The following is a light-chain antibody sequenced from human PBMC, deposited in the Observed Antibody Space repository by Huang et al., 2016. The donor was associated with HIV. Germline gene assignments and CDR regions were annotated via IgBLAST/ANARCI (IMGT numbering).Light chain of an antibody. V-gene: IGKV3-15*01. Sequence: EIVMTQSPATLSVSPGERATLSCRASQSVPKHFAWYQQKPGQAPRLLIYGASTRATGIPARFSGSGSGTEFTLTISSLQSEDFAVYYCHHYSNWPPTWTFGQGTKVEIK. CDR1: QSVPKH. CDR2: GAS. J-gene: IGKJ1*01. CDR3: HHYSNWPPTWT.